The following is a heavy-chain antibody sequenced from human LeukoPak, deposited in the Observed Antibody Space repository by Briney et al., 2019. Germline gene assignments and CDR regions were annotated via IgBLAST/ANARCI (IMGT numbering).Heavy chain of an antibody. D-gene: IGHD6-13*01. V-gene: IGHV4-59*10. CDR1: GGSFSGYY. CDR2: IYSSGTT. J-gene: IGHJ3*02. CDR3: ARGIAAASERALDI. Sequence: SETLSLTCAVYGGSFSGYYWSWIRQPAGKGLEWIGRIYSSGTTNYNPSLKSRVTMSLDTSKNQFSLKLSSVTAADTAVYYCARGIAAASERALDIWGQGTMVTVSS.